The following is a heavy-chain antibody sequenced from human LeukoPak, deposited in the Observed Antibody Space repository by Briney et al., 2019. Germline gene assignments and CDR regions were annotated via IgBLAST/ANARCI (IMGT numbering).Heavy chain of an antibody. CDR2: IYYSGST. CDR3: ARGMVRGEGMDYYYGMDV. J-gene: IGHJ6*04. V-gene: IGHV4-61*01. CDR1: GGSVSSGSYY. D-gene: IGHD3-10*01. Sequence: SETLSLTCTVSGGSVSSGSYYWSWIRQPPGKGLEWIGYIYYSGSTNYNPSLKSRVTISVDTSKNQFSLKLSSVTAADTAVYYCARGMVRGEGMDYYYGMDVWGKGTTVTVSS.